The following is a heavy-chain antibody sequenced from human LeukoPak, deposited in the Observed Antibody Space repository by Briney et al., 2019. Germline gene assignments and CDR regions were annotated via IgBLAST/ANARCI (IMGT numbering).Heavy chain of an antibody. V-gene: IGHV3-33*01. CDR1: GFDFRMAA. Sequence: GGSLRLSCSASGFDFRMAAMHWVRQALGKGLEWVAMIWRGGNYKFYVDAVKGRCNIFRDDFKSIFYLEMDSLTADDTAVYYCVRDTPDSGWAFWSWGQGARVTVSA. CDR3: VRDTPDSGWAFWS. D-gene: IGHD6-19*01. J-gene: IGHJ5*02. CDR2: IWRGGNYK.